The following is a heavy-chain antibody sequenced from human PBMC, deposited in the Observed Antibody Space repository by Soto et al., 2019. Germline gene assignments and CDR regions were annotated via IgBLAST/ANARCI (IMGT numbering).Heavy chain of an antibody. CDR2: IWYDGSNK. CDR1: GFTFSSYG. Sequence: QVQLVESGGGVVQPGRSLRLSCAASGFTFSSYGMHWVRQAPGKGLEWVAVIWYDGSNKYYADSVKGRFTISRDNSKNPLYLQMNSLRAEDTAVYYCARDILANSSMGDWGQGTLVTVSS. J-gene: IGHJ4*02. D-gene: IGHD3-16*01. V-gene: IGHV3-33*01. CDR3: ARDILANSSMGD.